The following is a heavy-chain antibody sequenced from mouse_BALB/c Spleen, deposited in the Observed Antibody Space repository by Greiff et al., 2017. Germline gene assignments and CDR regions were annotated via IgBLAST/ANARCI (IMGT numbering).Heavy chain of an antibody. D-gene: IGHD2-3*01. CDR1: GYTFTDYN. V-gene: IGHV1S29*02. Sequence: EVKLQESGPELVKPGASVKISCKASGYTFTDYNMHWVKQSHGKSLEWIGYIYPYNGGTGYNQKFKSKATLTVDNSSSTAYMELRSLTSEDSAVYYCAREGDGSWFAYWGQGTLVTVSA. J-gene: IGHJ3*01. CDR3: AREGDGSWFAY. CDR2: IYPYNGGT.